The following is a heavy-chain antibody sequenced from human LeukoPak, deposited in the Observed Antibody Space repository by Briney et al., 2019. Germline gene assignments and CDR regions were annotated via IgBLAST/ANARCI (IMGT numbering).Heavy chain of an antibody. Sequence: GGSLRLSCVVSGFTFNSYAMSWVRQAPGKGLEWVSAISGSGGSTYYADSVKGRFTISRDNSKNTLYLQMNSLRAEDTAVYYCANHEGRYFDWTFDYWGQGTLVTVSS. CDR2: ISGSGGST. J-gene: IGHJ4*02. V-gene: IGHV3-23*01. CDR1: GFTFNSYA. D-gene: IGHD3-9*01. CDR3: ANHEGRYFDWTFDY.